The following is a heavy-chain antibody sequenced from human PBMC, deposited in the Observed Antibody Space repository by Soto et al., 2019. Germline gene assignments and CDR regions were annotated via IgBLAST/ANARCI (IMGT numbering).Heavy chain of an antibody. J-gene: IGHJ4*02. CDR3: AKDRGNGYQPDYFDY. D-gene: IGHD5-18*01. CDR1: GFTFSSYG. V-gene: IGHV3-30*18. CDR2: ISYDGSNK. Sequence: QVQLVESGGGVVQHGRSLRLSCAASGFTFSSYGMHWVRQAPGKGLEWVAVISYDGSNKYYADSVKGRFTISRDNSKNTLYLQMNSLRAEDTAVYYCAKDRGNGYQPDYFDYWGQGTLVTVSS.